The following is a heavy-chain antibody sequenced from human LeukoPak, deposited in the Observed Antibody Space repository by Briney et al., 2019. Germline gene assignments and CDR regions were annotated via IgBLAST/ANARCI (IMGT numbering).Heavy chain of an antibody. CDR2: IYHSGST. CDR1: GGAFSGYY. J-gene: IGHJ4*02. V-gene: IGHV4-34*01. D-gene: IGHD3-22*01. CDR3: ARADYYDSSGYEIDY. Sequence: SETLSLTCAVYGGAFSGYYWSWIRQPQGKGLEWIGEIYHSGSTNYNPSLKSRVTISVDKSKNQFSLKLSSVTAADTAVYYCARADYYDSSGYEIDYWGQGTLVTVSS.